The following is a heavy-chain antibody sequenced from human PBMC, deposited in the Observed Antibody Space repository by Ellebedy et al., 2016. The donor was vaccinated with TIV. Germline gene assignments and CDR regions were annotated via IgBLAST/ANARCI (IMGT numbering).Heavy chain of an antibody. J-gene: IGHJ6*02. CDR2: INPNSGNT. D-gene: IGHD3-10*02. Sequence: AASVKVSCKASGYTFTGHFIHWVRQAPGQGLEWMGWINPNSGNTGYAQKFQGRVTMTRDNSISTAYMELSSLTSEDTAVYYRARDFEFMIYVNGGEYYHYALDVWGQGTTVTVAS. CDR3: ARDFEFMIYVNGGEYYHYALDV. CDR1: GYTFTGHF. V-gene: IGHV1-8*02.